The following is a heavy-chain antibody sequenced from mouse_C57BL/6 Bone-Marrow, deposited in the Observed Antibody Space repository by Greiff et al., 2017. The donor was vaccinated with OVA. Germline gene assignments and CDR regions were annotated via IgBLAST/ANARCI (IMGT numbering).Heavy chain of an antibody. CDR2: IEPENGDT. J-gene: IGHJ3*01. CDR3: TTALLRFAY. Sequence: VQLQQSGAELVRPGASVKLSCTASGFNIKDDYLPCVTQRTEQGLEWIGWIEPENGDTEYASKFQGKATITADTSSNTAYLQLSSLTSEDTAVYYCTTALLRFAYWGQGTLVTVSA. CDR1: GFNIKDDY. V-gene: IGHV14-4*01. D-gene: IGHD2-3*01.